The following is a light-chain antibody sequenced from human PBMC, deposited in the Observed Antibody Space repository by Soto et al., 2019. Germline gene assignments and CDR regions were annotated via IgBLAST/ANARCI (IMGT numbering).Light chain of an antibody. CDR3: SSYTTSTTVI. CDR1: SSDIGDHNS. V-gene: IGLV2-14*03. Sequence: QSVLTQPASVSGSPGQSITISCTGTSSDIGDHNSVSWYLHQPGKAPKLMIYAVSNRPSGVSNRFSGSKSGNTASLTISGLQAEDEADYYCSSYTTSTTVIFGGGTKLTVL. CDR2: AVS. J-gene: IGLJ2*01.